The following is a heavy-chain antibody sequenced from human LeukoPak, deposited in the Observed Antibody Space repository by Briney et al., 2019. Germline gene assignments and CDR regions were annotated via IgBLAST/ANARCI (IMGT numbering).Heavy chain of an antibody. CDR3: ARDQGTSTTAPKRKGRFDP. CDR2: ISTKGGSI. Sequence: GGSLRLSCSASGFTFSSYAMHWVRQAPGKGLEYVSAISTKGGSIYYADSVKGRFTISRDNSKNTLYLQMRSLRAEDTAVYYCARDQGTSTTAPKRKGRFDPWGQGTLVSVSS. V-gene: IGHV3-64D*06. D-gene: IGHD1-1*01. CDR1: GFTFSSYA. J-gene: IGHJ5*02.